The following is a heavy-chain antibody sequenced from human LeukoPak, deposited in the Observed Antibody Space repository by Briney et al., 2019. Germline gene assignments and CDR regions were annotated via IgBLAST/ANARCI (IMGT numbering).Heavy chain of an antibody. CDR1: GFSFSSYS. J-gene: IGHJ4*02. D-gene: IGHD2-2*01. Sequence: PGGSLRLSCAASGFSFSSYSMNWVRQAPGKGLEWVSSISSGSSYIYYADSVKGRFTISRDNAKNSLYLQMNSLRAEDTAVYYCARGAYHCSSTTRYPVDWGQGTLVTVSS. CDR3: ARGAYHCSSTTRYPVD. V-gene: IGHV3-21*01. CDR2: ISSGSSYI.